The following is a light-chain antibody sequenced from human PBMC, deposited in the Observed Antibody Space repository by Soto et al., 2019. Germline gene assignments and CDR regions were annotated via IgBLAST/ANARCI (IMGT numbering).Light chain of an antibody. J-gene: IGLJ1*01. CDR3: VSYTTSASYV. Sequence: QSVLTQPASVSGSPGQSITISCTGTSSDVGGYNYVSWYQQHPGKAPKLIIYDVSYRPSGVSNRFSGSKSGNTASLTISGLQAEDEADYYCVSYTTSASYVFGTGTKVTVL. CDR1: SSDVGGYNY. CDR2: DVS. V-gene: IGLV2-14*03.